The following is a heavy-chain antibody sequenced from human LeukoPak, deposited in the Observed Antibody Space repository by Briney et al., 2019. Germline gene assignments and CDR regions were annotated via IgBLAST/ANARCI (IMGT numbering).Heavy chain of an antibody. Sequence: GGSLRLSCAASGFTFDDYAMHWVRQAPGKGLEWVSGISWNSGSIGYADSVKGRFTISRDNAKNSLYLQMNSLRAEDMALYYCVKDKERWLQFWFDYWGQGTLVTVSS. CDR1: GFTFDDYA. J-gene: IGHJ4*02. CDR2: ISWNSGSI. D-gene: IGHD5-24*01. CDR3: VKDKERWLQFWFDY. V-gene: IGHV3-9*03.